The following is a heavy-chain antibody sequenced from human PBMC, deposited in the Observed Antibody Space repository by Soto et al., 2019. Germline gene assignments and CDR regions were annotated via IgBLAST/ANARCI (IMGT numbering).Heavy chain of an antibody. D-gene: IGHD5-18*01. V-gene: IGHV3-23*01. CDR2: ISGSGGST. CDR3: AKKNPEAAMGNLHYGYDGMDV. Sequence: EVQLLESGGGLVQPGGSLRLSCAASGFTFSSYAMSWVRQAPGKGLEWVSAISGSGGSTYYADSVKGRFTISRDNSKNTLYLQMNSLRAEDTAVYYCAKKNPEAAMGNLHYGYDGMDVWGQGTTVTVSS. J-gene: IGHJ6*02. CDR1: GFTFSSYA.